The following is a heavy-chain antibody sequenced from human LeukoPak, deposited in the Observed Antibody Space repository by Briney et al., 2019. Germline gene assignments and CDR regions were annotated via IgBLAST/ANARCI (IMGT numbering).Heavy chain of an antibody. CDR3: ARSRPRYCGSTSCYRGPVAFDI. CDR2: IYTSGST. J-gene: IGHJ3*02. CDR1: GGSISSYY. D-gene: IGHD2-2*02. Sequence: SETLSLTCTVSGGSISSYYWSWIRQPAGKGLEWIGRIYTSGSTNYNPSLKSRVAMSVDTSKNQFSLKLSSVTAADTAVYYCARSRPRYCGSTSCYRGPVAFDIWGQGTMVTVSS. V-gene: IGHV4-4*07.